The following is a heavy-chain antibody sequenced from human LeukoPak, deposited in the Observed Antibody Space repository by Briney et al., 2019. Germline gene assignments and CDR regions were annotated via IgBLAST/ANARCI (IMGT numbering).Heavy chain of an antibody. CDR2: IKQDGSEK. V-gene: IGHV3-7*01. J-gene: IGHJ4*02. CDR1: GFTFSNTW. D-gene: IGHD7-27*01. Sequence: GGSLRLSCLASGFTFSNTWMNWVRQAPGKGLEWVANIKQDGSEKYYADSVKGRFTISRDNAKNSLYLQMNSLRAEDTAVYYCARTVGTGWNYWGQGTLVTVSS. CDR3: ARTVGTGWNY.